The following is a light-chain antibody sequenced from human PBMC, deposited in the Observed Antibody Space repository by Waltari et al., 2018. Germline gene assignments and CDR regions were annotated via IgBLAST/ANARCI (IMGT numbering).Light chain of an antibody. CDR1: QSLVHSDGNTY. J-gene: IGKJ5*01. CDR2: SVS. Sequence: DVVMTQSPLSLPVTLGQPASISCRSSQSLVHSDGNTYLNWLVQRPGESPRRLIYSVSRRDAGVPDGFSGSGSGTDFTLKSSAVEAEDVGIYYCMQGTHWPPITFGQGTRLEIK. V-gene: IGKV2-30*02. CDR3: MQGTHWPPIT.